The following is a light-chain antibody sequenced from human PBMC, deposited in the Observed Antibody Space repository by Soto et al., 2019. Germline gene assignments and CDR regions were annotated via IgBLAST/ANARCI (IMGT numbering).Light chain of an antibody. CDR3: QQYNDWPWT. Sequence: SLSFSLGSRATLSCRASQSVSSDLAWYQQKPGQAPRLLVYGTSPRATGIPARFSGSGSGTEFTLTISSLESEDFAVYYCQQYNDWPWTFGQGTKVDIK. V-gene: IGKV3-15*01. J-gene: IGKJ1*01. CDR2: GTS. CDR1: QSVSSD.